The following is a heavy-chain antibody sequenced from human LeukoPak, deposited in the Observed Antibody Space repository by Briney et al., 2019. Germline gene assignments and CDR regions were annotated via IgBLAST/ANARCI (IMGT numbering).Heavy chain of an antibody. CDR3: AKFGVDYDMIV. V-gene: IGHV4-59*01. Sequence: SETLSLTCTVSGGSISGSYLTWIRQPPGKGLEWIGQIYYKGNADYNPSLKSRVTLSVDTSKNQFSLKLTAMTAADTAVYYCAKFGVDYDMIVWGQGTTVTVS. CDR2: IYYKGNA. D-gene: IGHD3-16*01. CDR1: GGSISGSY. J-gene: IGHJ6*02.